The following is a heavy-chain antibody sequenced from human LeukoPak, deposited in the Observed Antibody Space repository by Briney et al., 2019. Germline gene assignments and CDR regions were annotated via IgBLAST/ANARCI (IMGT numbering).Heavy chain of an antibody. CDR2: IRYDGSNK. D-gene: IGHD5-18*01. J-gene: IGHJ4*02. CDR1: GFTFSSYG. CDR3: AKDLSSDTAMAGLFDY. V-gene: IGHV3-30*02. Sequence: GGSLRLSCAASGFTFSSYGMHWVRQAPGKGLEWVAFIRYDGSNKYYADSVKGRFTISRDNSKNTLYLQMNSLRAEDTAVYYCAKDLSSDTAMAGLFDYWGQGTLVTVSS.